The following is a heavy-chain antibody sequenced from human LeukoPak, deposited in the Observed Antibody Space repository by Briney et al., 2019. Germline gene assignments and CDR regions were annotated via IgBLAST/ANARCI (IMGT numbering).Heavy chain of an antibody. CDR3: ARDLGGYNPFDY. V-gene: IGHV4-61*08. CDR2: IYYSGST. Sequence: SETLSLTCAVSGGSISSGGYYWSWIRQPPGKGLEWIGYIYYSGSTNYNPSLKSRVTISVDTSKNQFSLKLSSVTAADTAVYYCARDLGGYNPFDYWGQGTLVTVSS. D-gene: IGHD5-24*01. CDR1: GGSISSGGYY. J-gene: IGHJ4*02.